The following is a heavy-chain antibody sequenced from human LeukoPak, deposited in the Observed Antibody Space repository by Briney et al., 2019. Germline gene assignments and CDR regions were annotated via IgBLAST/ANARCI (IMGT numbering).Heavy chain of an antibody. CDR3: VRVSTASGGAFDV. CDR2: LSLGEVA. J-gene: IGHJ3*01. D-gene: IGHD2-21*02. Sequence: SETLSLTCTISGGSISSDYWSWIRQPPGKGLEWIGYLSLGEVAFYNPSLESRLTTSADTSKNQFSLNLTSVTAADTAMYYCVRVSTASGGAFDVWGQGTMVTVSS. V-gene: IGHV4-59*13. CDR1: GGSISSDY.